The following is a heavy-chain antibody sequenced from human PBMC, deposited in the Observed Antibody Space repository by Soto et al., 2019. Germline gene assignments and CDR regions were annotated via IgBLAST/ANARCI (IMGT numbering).Heavy chain of an antibody. J-gene: IGHJ3*02. V-gene: IGHV3-23*01. CDR2: ISVSGGST. Sequence: EVQLLESGGGLVQPGGSLRLSCVASGFTFSNFAMSWVRQAPGKGLEWVSTISVSGGSTYFADSVKGRFTISIDNSRNTLYLQMNSLRAEDTAVHYCAKRLSGVYNWTYGDGRAFDIWGQGTMVTVSA. CDR1: GFTFSNFA. CDR3: AKRLSGVYNWTYGDGRAFDI. D-gene: IGHD1-7*01.